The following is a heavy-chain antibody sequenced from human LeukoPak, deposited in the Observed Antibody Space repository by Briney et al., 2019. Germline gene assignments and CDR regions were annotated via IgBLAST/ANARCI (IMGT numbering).Heavy chain of an antibody. CDR1: GFTFDDYG. D-gene: IGHD5-12*01. V-gene: IGHV3-43D*03. CDR2: ISWDGGST. CDR3: AKDGAWLRFDD. Sequence: GGSLRLSCAASGFTFDDYGMHWVRQAPGKGLEWVSLISWDGGSTYCAASVKGRFTISRDDSKNMLYLQMKNLRAEDTAVYYCAKDGAWLRFDDWGQGILVSVSS. J-gene: IGHJ4*02.